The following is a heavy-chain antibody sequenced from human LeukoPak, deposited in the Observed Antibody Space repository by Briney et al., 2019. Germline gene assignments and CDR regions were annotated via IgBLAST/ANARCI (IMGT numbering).Heavy chain of an antibody. CDR1: GGSISSSSYY. CDR2: IYYSGST. D-gene: IGHD3-9*01. Sequence: SETLSLTCTVSGGSISSSSYYWGWIRQPPGKGLEWIGYIYYSGSTNYNPSLKSRVTISVDTSKNQFSLELSSVTAADTAVYYCARNPSYDILTGYSDYYGMDVWGQGTTVTVSS. V-gene: IGHV4-61*05. J-gene: IGHJ6*02. CDR3: ARNPSYDILTGYSDYYGMDV.